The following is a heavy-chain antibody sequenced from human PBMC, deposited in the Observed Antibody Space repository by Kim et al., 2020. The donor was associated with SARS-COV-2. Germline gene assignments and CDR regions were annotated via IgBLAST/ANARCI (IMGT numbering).Heavy chain of an antibody. D-gene: IGHD3-10*01. CDR1: GFTFDDYA. Sequence: GGSLRLSCAASGFTFDDYAMHWVRQAPGKGLEWVSLISGDGGSTYYADSVRGRFTISRDNSKNSLYLQMNSLRTEDTALYYCAKSYGAYGSGRSSGWGQGTLVTVSS. CDR2: ISGDGGST. CDR3: AKSYGAYGSGRSSG. V-gene: IGHV3-43*02. J-gene: IGHJ4*02.